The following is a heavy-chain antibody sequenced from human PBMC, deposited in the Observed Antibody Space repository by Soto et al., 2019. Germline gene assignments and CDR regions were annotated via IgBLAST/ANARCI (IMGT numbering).Heavy chain of an antibody. V-gene: IGHV4-39*01. J-gene: IGHJ5*02. Sequence: SETLSLTCTVSGGSISSSSYYWSWIRQPPGKGLEWIGEIKHSGSTNYKPSLKSRITISVDTSKNQFYLKLSSVTAADTAVYYCARTSYLKESWFDPWGQGTLVTVSS. D-gene: IGHD3-16*02. CDR3: ARTSYLKESWFDP. CDR2: IKHSGST. CDR1: GGSISSSSYY.